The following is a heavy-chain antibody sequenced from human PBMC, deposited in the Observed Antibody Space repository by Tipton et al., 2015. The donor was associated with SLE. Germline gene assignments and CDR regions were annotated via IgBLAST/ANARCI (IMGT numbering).Heavy chain of an antibody. CDR3: ASRLAARRDTCFDS. D-gene: IGHD6-6*01. J-gene: IGHJ5*01. CDR1: GGSISSSNW. V-gene: IGHV4-4*02. Sequence: TLSLTCAVSGGSISSSNWWSWVRQPPGKGLGWIGEIYHSGSTNYNPSLKSRVTISVDTSKNQFSLKLTSVTAADTALYYCASRLAARRDTCFDSWGQGTLVTVSS. CDR2: IYHSGST.